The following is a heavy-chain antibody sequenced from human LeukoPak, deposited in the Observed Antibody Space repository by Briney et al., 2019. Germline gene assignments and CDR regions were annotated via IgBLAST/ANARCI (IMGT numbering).Heavy chain of an antibody. Sequence: SETLSLTCTVSGGSISSYYWSWIRQPPGKGLEWIANIYHTGSTNYNPSLSSRVSISIDTAKNQFSLKLTSVTAADTAVYYCARRGRNSSGWQDYLWGQGTLVTVSS. D-gene: IGHD6-25*01. CDR1: GGSISSYY. J-gene: IGHJ4*02. CDR2: IYHTGST. V-gene: IGHV4-59*01. CDR3: ARRGRNSSGWQDYL.